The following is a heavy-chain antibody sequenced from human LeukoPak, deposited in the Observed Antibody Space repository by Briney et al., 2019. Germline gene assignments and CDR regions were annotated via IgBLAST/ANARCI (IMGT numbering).Heavy chain of an antibody. V-gene: IGHV1-18*01. Sequence: ASVKVSCKASGGTFSSYAISWVRQAPGQGLEWMGWISAYNGNTNYAQKLQGRVTMTTDTSTSTAYMELRSLRSDDTAVYYCARGSYYYDSSGYLFDYWGQGTLVTVSS. CDR2: ISAYNGNT. J-gene: IGHJ4*02. CDR1: GGTFSSYA. D-gene: IGHD3-22*01. CDR3: ARGSYYYDSSGYLFDY.